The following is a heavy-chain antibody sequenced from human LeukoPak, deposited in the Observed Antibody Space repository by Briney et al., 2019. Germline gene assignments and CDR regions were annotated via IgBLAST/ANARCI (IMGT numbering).Heavy chain of an antibody. CDR2: ISAYNGNT. J-gene: IGHJ4*02. CDR3: ERVPSITMIVVVITIPDY. D-gene: IGHD3-22*01. Sequence: EASVKVSCKASGYTFTSYGISWVRQAPGQGLEWMGWISAYNGNTNYAQKLQGRVTMTTDTSTSTAYMELRSLRSDDTAVYYCERVPSITMIVVVITIPDYWGQGTLVTVSS. CDR1: GYTFTSYG. V-gene: IGHV1-18*01.